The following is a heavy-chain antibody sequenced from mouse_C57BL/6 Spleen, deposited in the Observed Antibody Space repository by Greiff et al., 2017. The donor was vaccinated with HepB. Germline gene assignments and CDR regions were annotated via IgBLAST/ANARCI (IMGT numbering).Heavy chain of an antibody. CDR1: GYTFTSYW. D-gene: IGHD2-10*02. V-gene: IGHV1-55*01. J-gene: IGHJ1*03. Sequence: QVQLKQPGAELVKPGASVKMSCKASGYTFTSYWITWVKQRPGQGLEWIGDIYPGSGSTNYNEKFKSKATLTVDTSSSTAYMQLSSLTSEDSAVYYCARSGYGYWYFDVWGTGTTVTVSS. CDR2: IYPGSGST. CDR3: ARSGYGYWYFDV.